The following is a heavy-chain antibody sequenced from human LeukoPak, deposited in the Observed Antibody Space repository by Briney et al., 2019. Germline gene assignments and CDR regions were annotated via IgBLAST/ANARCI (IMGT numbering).Heavy chain of an antibody. J-gene: IGHJ5*02. D-gene: IGHD3-10*01. CDR2: IYTSGST. V-gene: IGHV4-61*02. CDR1: GGSISSGSYY. Sequence: SQTLSLTCTVSGGSISSGSYYWSWIRQPAGKGLEWIGRIYTSGSTNYNPSLKSRVTISVDTSKNQFSLKLSSVTAADTAVYYCARAAVVLWFGEYNWFDPWGQGTLVIVSS. CDR3: ARAAVVLWFGEYNWFDP.